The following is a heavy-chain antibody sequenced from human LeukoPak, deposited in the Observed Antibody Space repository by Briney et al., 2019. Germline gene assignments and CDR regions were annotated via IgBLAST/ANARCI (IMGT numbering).Heavy chain of an antibody. J-gene: IGHJ6*02. CDR2: ISTSSSYI. Sequence: PGGSLRLSCAASRFTFSNSVMSWVRQAPGKGLEWVSSISTSSSYIYYADSVKGRFTISRDNAKNSLYLQMNSLRAEDTAVYYCARDRHCNYAGDYYYYGMDVWGQGTTVTVSS. D-gene: IGHD1-7*01. V-gene: IGHV3-21*04. CDR3: ARDRHCNYAGDYYYYGMDV. CDR1: RFTFSNSV.